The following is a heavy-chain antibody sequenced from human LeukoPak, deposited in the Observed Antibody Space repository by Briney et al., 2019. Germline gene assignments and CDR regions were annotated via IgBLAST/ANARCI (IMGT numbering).Heavy chain of an antibody. CDR1: GGSISSGDYY. CDR3: AREWYCSSTSCYDYYYYYMDV. CDR2: IYYSGST. D-gene: IGHD2-2*01. Sequence: SQTLSLTCIVSGGSISSGDYYWSWIRQPPGKGLEWTGYIYYSGSTYYNPSLKGRVTISVDASKNQFSLKLSSVTAADTAVYYCAREWYCSSTSCYDYYYYYMDVWGKGTTVTVSS. J-gene: IGHJ6*03. V-gene: IGHV4-30-4*08.